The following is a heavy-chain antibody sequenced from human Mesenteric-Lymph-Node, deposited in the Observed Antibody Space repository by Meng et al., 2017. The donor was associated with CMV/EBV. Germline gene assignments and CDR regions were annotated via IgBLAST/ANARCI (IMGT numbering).Heavy chain of an antibody. Sequence: ASVKVSCKASGYTFTGYYMHWVRQAPGQGLEWMGWINPNSGGTNYAQKFQGRVTMTRDTSISTAYMELSSLRSEDTAVYYCAAGPIAVAGTSYYYYYGMDVWGQGTTVTVSS. CDR1: GYTFTGYY. CDR3: AAGPIAVAGTSYYYYYGMDV. CDR2: INPNSGGT. J-gene: IGHJ6*02. V-gene: IGHV1-2*02. D-gene: IGHD6-19*01.